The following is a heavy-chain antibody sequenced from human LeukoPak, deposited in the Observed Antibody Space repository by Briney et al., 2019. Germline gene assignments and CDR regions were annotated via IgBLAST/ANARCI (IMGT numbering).Heavy chain of an antibody. CDR1: GGSFSGYC. D-gene: IGHD2-21*02. CDR3: AGSGRPGHIVVVTAIHVFDY. Sequence: KASETLSLTCAVYGGSFSGYCWSWIRQPPGKGLEWIGEINHSGSTNYNPSLKSRVTISVDTSKNQFSLKLSSVTAADTAVYYCAGSGRPGHIVVVTAIHVFDYWGQGALVTVSS. V-gene: IGHV4-34*01. J-gene: IGHJ4*02. CDR2: INHSGST.